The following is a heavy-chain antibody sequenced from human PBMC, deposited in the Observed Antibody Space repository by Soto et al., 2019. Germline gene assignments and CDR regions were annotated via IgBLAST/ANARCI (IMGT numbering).Heavy chain of an antibody. CDR2: ISGSEK. J-gene: IGHJ6*03. D-gene: IGHD6-6*01. V-gene: IGHV3-7*01. Sequence: GGSLRLSCAASGFPFRSYAMSWVRQAPGKGLEWVSAISGSEKYYVDSVKGRFTISRDNAKNSLYLQMNSLRAEDTAVYYCARGALPLSSSYYYYYYMDVWGKGTTVTVSS. CDR1: GFPFRSYA. CDR3: ARGALPLSSSYYYYYYMDV.